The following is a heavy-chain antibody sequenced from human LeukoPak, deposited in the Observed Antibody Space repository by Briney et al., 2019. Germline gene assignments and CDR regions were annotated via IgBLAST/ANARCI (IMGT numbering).Heavy chain of an antibody. CDR2: INPSGGSI. Sequence: AASVKVSCKASGYIFTSYYMYWVRQAPGQGLEWMGIINPSGGSIRYAQKFQGRVTMTRDTSTSTVYMELSNLRSEDTAVYYCASSEAEFRSDYWGQGTLVTVSS. J-gene: IGHJ4*02. V-gene: IGHV1-46*01. D-gene: IGHD1-26*01. CDR1: GYIFTSYY. CDR3: ASSEAEFRSDY.